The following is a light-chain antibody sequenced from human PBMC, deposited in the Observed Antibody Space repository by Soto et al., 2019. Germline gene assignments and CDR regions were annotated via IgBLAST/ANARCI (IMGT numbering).Light chain of an antibody. Sequence: AIQMTQSPSSLSASVGDRVSISCRASDDIRDDLGWYQQKPGKAPTLLIYSASILHSGVPSRFIGCGSGTDFTLTISRMQYEDFATYLCLADYNYPHSFGGGTKV. CDR1: DDIRDD. CDR2: SAS. J-gene: IGKJ4*01. V-gene: IGKV1-6*02. CDR3: LADYNYPHS.